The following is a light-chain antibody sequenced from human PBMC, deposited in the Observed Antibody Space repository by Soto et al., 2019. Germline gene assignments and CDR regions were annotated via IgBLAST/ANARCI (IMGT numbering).Light chain of an antibody. V-gene: IGKV1-39*01. J-gene: IGKJ2*01. CDR1: QSISSY. CDR2: AAS. CDR3: QQSYSTPRT. Sequence: DIQMTQSPSSLSASVGDRVTITCRASQSISSYLNCYQQKPGKAPKLLIYAASSLQSGVPSRFSGSGSGTDFTLIISSLQPEDFATYYCQQSYSTPRTFGQGTKLEIK.